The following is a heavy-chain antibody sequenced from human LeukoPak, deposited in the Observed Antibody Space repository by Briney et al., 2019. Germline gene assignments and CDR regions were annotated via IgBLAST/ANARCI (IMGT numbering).Heavy chain of an antibody. CDR1: GYIFTSHD. J-gene: IGHJ4*02. Sequence: GASVKVSCKASGYIFTSHDISWVRQAPGQGLEWMGWISAYNGNTNYAQKLQGRVTMTTDTSTSTAYMELRSLRSDDTAVYYCARDLVGGYYGSGSYYPIDYWGQGTLVTVSS. D-gene: IGHD3-10*01. CDR2: ISAYNGNT. CDR3: ARDLVGGYYGSGSYYPIDY. V-gene: IGHV1-18*01.